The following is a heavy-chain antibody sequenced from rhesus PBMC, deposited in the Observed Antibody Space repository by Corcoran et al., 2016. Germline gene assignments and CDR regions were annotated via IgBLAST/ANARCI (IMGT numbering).Heavy chain of an antibody. V-gene: IGHV4-65*01. Sequence: QVQLQESGPGMVETSETLVLPCSVSGISVRSSNWWGWIRQPPGQGLEWSGCISGNEGSTNYQPSLTKRVTMSTEPAKNQFSRKVSSVTAADTAVYYCARSPILTYECGYWGQGVLVTVAS. D-gene: IGHD3-9*01. CDR1: GISVRSSNW. J-gene: IGHJ4*01. CDR2: ISGNEGST. CDR3: ARSPILTYECGY.